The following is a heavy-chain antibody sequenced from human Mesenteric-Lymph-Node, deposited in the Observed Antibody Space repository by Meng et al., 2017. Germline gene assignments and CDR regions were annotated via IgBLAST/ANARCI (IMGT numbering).Heavy chain of an antibody. Sequence: SETLSLTCAVYGGSFSGYYWSWIRQPPGKGLEWIGRIYASGSTKYNPSLETRVTISVDTSQNQFSLKLSSVTAADTAVYYCARGGGYSYGTRYFFDYWGQGMLVTVSS. CDR2: IYASGST. CDR1: GGSFSGYY. V-gene: IGHV4-59*10. CDR3: ARGGGYSYGTRYFFDY. D-gene: IGHD5-18*01. J-gene: IGHJ4*02.